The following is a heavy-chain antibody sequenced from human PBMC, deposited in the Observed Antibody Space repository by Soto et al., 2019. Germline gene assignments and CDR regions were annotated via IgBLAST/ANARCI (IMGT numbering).Heavy chain of an antibody. CDR2: ISGSGGST. CDR3: EKDRITMIDGLFDP. D-gene: IGHD3-22*01. CDR1: GFTFSSYA. J-gene: IGHJ5*02. Sequence: PGGTLRLSCAASGFTFSSYAMSWVRQAPGKGLEWVSAISGSGGSTYYADSVKGRFTISRDNSKNTLYLQMNSLRAEDTAVYYCEKDRITMIDGLFDPWGQGTLVTVSS. V-gene: IGHV3-23*01.